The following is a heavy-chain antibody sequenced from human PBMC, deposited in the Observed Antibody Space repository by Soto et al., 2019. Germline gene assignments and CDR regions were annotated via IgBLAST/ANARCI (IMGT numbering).Heavy chain of an antibody. V-gene: IGHV3-30-3*01. CDR2: ISYGGSNK. CDR1: GFTFSSYA. D-gene: IGHD4-17*01. J-gene: IGHJ6*02. Sequence: GGSLRLSCAASGFTFSSYAMHWVRQAPGKGLEWVAVISYGGSNKYYADSVKGRFTISRDNSKNTLYLQMNSLRAEDTAVYYCARDNERWLPYYYYGMDVWGQGTTVTVSS. CDR3: ARDNERWLPYYYYGMDV.